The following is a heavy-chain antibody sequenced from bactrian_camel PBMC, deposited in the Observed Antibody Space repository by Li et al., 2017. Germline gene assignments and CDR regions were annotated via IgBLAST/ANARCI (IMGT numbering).Heavy chain of an antibody. J-gene: IGHJ6*01. CDR1: ASAIINFC. Sequence: HVQLVESGGGSVQAGGSLRLSCTASASAIINFCMGWFRQAPGNQREGVARISGYGGTTYADSVKGRFTISKDSAKNILYLQMSSLEPEDTAMYYCAADFLFSRCLRSGPADFGYWGQGTQVTVS. CDR3: AADFLFSRCLRSGPADFGY. D-gene: IGHD5*01. V-gene: IGHV3S53*01. CDR2: ISGYGGT.